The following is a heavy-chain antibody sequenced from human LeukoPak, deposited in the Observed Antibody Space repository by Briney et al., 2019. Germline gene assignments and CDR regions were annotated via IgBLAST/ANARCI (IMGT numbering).Heavy chain of an antibody. CDR3: ARRVTIFGVVTHFDAFDI. J-gene: IGHJ3*02. CDR2: IYYSGST. CDR1: GGSISSSSYY. V-gene: IGHV4-39*01. Sequence: SETLSLTCTVSGGSISSSSYYWGWIRQPPGKGLEWIGSIYYSGSTYYNPSLKSRFTISVDTSKNQFSLKLSSVTAADTAVYYCARRVTIFGVVTHFDAFDIWGQGTMVTVSS. D-gene: IGHD3-3*01.